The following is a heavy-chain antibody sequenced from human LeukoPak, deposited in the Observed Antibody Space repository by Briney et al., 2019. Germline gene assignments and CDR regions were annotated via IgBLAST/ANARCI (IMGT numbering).Heavy chain of an antibody. J-gene: IGHJ4*02. D-gene: IGHD3-22*01. CDR2: IYYSGGT. CDR1: TDSISSSLYS. Sequence: SEPLSLTCTVSTDSISSSLYSWGWIRQPPGKGLEWIGSIYYSGGTDYNPSLRSRVTISVDTSRNNFSLKLNSVTAADTAVYYCARQPIASGYYFDHWGQGTLVTVSS. V-gene: IGHV4-39*01. CDR3: ARQPIASGYYFDH.